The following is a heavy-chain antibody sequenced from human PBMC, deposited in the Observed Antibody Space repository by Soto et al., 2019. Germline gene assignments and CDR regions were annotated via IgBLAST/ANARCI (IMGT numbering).Heavy chain of an antibody. D-gene: IGHD1-26*01. Sequence: QITLKESGPTLVKPTQTLTLTCTFSGFSLSTSSGVGVGWIRQPPGKALEWLAFIYWDDEKRYSPSLKSRLTVTTDTSKNQVVLIATNMDPVDTATYYCAHILGIGGYYEGFDYWGQGALVTVSS. J-gene: IGHJ4*02. V-gene: IGHV2-5*02. CDR2: IYWDDEK. CDR1: GFSLSTSSGVG. CDR3: AHILGIGGYYEGFDY.